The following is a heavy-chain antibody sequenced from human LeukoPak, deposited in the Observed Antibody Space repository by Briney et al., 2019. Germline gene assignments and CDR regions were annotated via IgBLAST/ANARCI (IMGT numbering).Heavy chain of an antibody. Sequence: GGTLRLSCAASGFTFSSYGMSWVRQAPGKGLEWVSAISGSGGSTYYADSVKGRFTISRDNSKNTLYLQMNSLRAEDTAVYYCAKGDDYVWGSYRYNVGDYWGQGTLVTVSS. D-gene: IGHD3-16*02. CDR1: GFTFSSYG. CDR3: AKGDDYVWGSYRYNVGDY. J-gene: IGHJ4*02. V-gene: IGHV3-23*01. CDR2: ISGSGGST.